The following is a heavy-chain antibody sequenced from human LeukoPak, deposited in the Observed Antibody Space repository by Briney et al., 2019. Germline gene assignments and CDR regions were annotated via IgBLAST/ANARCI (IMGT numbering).Heavy chain of an antibody. CDR1: GFTFSSYA. Sequence: PGGSLRLSCAASGFTFSSYAMSWVRQAPGKGLEWVSSVSGSGGSTYYADSVKGRFTISRDNSKSTLFLQMNSLRAEDTAVYYCTTGIRGDCGQGTLVTVSS. CDR3: TTGIRGD. CDR2: VSGSGGST. V-gene: IGHV3-23*01. J-gene: IGHJ4*02.